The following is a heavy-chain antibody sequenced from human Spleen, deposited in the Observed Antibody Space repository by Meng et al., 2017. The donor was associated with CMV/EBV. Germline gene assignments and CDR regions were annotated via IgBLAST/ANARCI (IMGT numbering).Heavy chain of an antibody. CDR3: ARTERYCSSTSCYVSFDY. CDR2: IYHSGST. CDR1: GDYISDYY. V-gene: IGHV4-59*01. Sequence: GSLRLSCSVSGDYISDYYWSWIRQPPGKGLEWIGYIYHSGSTDYNPSLKSRVTISVDTSKNQFSLKLNSVTAAGTAVYYCARTERYCSSTSCYVSFDYWGQGTLVTVSS. J-gene: IGHJ4*02. D-gene: IGHD2-2*01.